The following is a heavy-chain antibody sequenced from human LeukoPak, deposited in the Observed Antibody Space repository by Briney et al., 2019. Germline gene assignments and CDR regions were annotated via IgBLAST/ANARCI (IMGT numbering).Heavy chain of an antibody. Sequence: PGGSLRLSCAASGFTFSSYGMHWVRQAPGKGLEWAAVIWYDGSNKYYADSVKGRFTISRDNSKNTLYLQMNSLRAEDTAVYYCAKVSGYSYGEFDYWGQGTLVTVSS. D-gene: IGHD5-18*01. CDR3: AKVSGYSYGEFDY. J-gene: IGHJ4*02. CDR1: GFTFSSYG. CDR2: IWYDGSNK. V-gene: IGHV3-33*06.